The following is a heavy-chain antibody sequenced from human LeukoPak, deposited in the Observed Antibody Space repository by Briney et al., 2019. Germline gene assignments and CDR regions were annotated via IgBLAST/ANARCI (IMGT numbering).Heavy chain of an antibody. CDR3: ASFRWNWYFDL. V-gene: IGHV4-34*01. D-gene: IGHD3-16*02. CDR2: INHSGST. Sequence: SETLSLTCAIDGGSFSGYYWAWIRQPPGKGLEWIGEINHSGSTNYNPSLKSRVTISVDTSKNQFSLKVTSLTAADTAVYYCASFRWNWYFDLWGRGTLVTVSS. CDR1: GGSFSGYY. J-gene: IGHJ2*01.